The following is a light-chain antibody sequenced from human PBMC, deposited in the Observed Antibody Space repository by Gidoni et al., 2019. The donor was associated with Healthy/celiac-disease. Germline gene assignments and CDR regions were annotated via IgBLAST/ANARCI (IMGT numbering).Light chain of an antibody. V-gene: IGKV3-11*01. CDR1: QSVSSY. CDR3: QQRKGT. J-gene: IGKJ3*01. CDR2: DAS. Sequence: EIVLTQSPATLSLSPGERATRSCRASQSVSSYLAWYQQKPGQAPRLLIYDASNRATGIPARFSGSGSGTDFTLTISSLEPEDFAVYYCQQRKGTFGPGTKVDIK.